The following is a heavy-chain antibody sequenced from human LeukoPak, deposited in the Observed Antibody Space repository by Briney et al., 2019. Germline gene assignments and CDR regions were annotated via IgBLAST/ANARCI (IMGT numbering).Heavy chain of an antibody. CDR3: ARERYGGYEGFDY. CDR2: IWYDGSNK. Sequence: GRSLRLSCAASGFTFSSYGMHWVRQAPGKGLEWVAVIWYDGSNKYYADSVKGRFTISRDNSKNTLYLQMNSLRAEDTAVYYCARERYGGYEGFDYWGQGTLVTVSS. D-gene: IGHD5-12*01. V-gene: IGHV3-33*01. J-gene: IGHJ4*02. CDR1: GFTFSSYG.